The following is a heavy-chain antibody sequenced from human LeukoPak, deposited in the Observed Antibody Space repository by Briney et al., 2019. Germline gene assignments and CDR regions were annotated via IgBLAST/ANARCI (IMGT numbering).Heavy chain of an antibody. Sequence: VASVKVSCKASGGTFSSYAISWVRQAPGQGLEWMGRIIPILGIANYAQKFQGRVTITADKSTSTAYMELSSLRSEDTAVYYCASNSGSGTFFDYWGQGTLVTVSS. CDR1: GGTFSSYA. CDR3: ASNSGSGTFFDY. V-gene: IGHV1-69*04. J-gene: IGHJ4*02. CDR2: IIPILGIA. D-gene: IGHD6-19*01.